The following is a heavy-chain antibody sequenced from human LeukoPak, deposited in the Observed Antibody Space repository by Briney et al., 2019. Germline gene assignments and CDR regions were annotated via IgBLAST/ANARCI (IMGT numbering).Heavy chain of an antibody. V-gene: IGHV3-30*18. Sequence: QPGGSLRLSCAASGFTFSSSGMHWVRQAPGKGLEWAAVISYDGSNKYYADSVKGRFTISRDNSKNTLYLQMNSLRAGDTAVYYCAKDSYDRSGYYYYYFAYWGQGTQVTVSS. CDR3: AKDSYDRSGYYYYYFAY. CDR2: ISYDGSNK. J-gene: IGHJ4*02. CDR1: GFTFSSSG. D-gene: IGHD3-22*01.